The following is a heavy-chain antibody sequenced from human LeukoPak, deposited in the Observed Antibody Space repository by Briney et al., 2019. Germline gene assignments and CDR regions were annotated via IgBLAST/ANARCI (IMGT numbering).Heavy chain of an antibody. CDR3: ARESWFDSSGYYFDY. D-gene: IGHD3-22*01. Sequence: SETLSLTCAVSGGSISSGGYSWSWIRQPPGKGLEWIGYIYHSGSTYYNPSLKSRVTISVDRSKNQFSLKLSSVTAADTAVYSCARESWFDSSGYYFDYWGQGTLVTVSS. V-gene: IGHV4-30-2*01. CDR2: IYHSGST. J-gene: IGHJ4*02. CDR1: GGSISSGGYS.